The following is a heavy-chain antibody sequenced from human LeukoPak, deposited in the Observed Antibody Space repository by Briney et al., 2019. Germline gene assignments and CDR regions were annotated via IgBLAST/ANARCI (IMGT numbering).Heavy chain of an antibody. V-gene: IGHV4-39*01. CDR3: ARQRSALALFYFDH. J-gene: IGHJ4*02. D-gene: IGHD3-16*01. CDR1: GGSISNTNDY. Sequence: SETLSLTCTVSGGSISNTNDYWGWIRQPQGKGLEWIGSVYYSGSTYYNPSLKSRVTIFVDTSKKQISLKLSSVTAADTAVYYCARQRSALALFYFDHWGQGTLVTVSS. CDR2: VYYSGST.